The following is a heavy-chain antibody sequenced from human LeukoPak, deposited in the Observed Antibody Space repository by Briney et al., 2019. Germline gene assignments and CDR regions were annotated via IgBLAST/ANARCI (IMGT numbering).Heavy chain of an antibody. CDR1: GGSISSGGYS. CDR3: ARGGYYDSSGYPNPLDY. J-gene: IGHJ4*02. Sequence: PSQTLSLTCAVSGGSISSGGYSWSWIRQPPGKGLEWIGYINHSGSTSYNPSLKSRVTISGDTSKNQFSLKLSSVTAADTAVYYCARGGYYDSSGYPNPLDYWGQGTLVTVSS. D-gene: IGHD3-22*01. V-gene: IGHV4-30-2*01. CDR2: INHSGST.